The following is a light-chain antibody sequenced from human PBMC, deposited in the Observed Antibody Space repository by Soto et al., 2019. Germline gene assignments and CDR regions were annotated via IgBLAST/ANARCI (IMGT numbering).Light chain of an antibody. V-gene: IGLV2-8*01. Sequence: QSALTQPPSASGSPGQSVTISCTGTSNDIGAYNFVSWYQQHPGKVPKLIIYEVTERPSGVPDRFSGSKSGNTASLTVSWLQLDDEADYYCISYGGRDTLALFGGGTKRTV. CDR1: SNDIGAYNF. CDR2: EVT. J-gene: IGLJ3*02. CDR3: ISYGGRDTLAL.